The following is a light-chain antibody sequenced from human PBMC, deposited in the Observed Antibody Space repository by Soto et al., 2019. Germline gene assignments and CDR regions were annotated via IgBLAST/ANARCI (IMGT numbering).Light chain of an antibody. CDR1: SSNIGGNS. CDR2: DDN. V-gene: IGLV1-51*01. Sequence: QSVMTQPPSVSAAPGQKVTISCSGSSSNIGGNSVSWYQQLPGTAPKLLIYDDNKRPSGIPDRFSGSKSGTSATLGITGFQTGDEADYYCQSYDSSLSGVLFGGGTKLTVL. CDR3: QSYDSSLSGVL. J-gene: IGLJ2*01.